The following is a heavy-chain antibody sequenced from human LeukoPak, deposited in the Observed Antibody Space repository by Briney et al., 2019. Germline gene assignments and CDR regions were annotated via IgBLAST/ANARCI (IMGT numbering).Heavy chain of an antibody. J-gene: IGHJ4*02. CDR2: IYTSGST. CDR3: ARGLYYYASGSYNFDY. V-gene: IGHV4-61*02. Sequence: PSETLSLTCTVSGGSISSGNYYWSWIRQPAGKGLEWIGRIYTSGSTNFHHSLKSRITISVDTSKTQFSLKLSSVTAADTAVYYCARGLYYYASGSYNFDYWGQGTLVTVSS. CDR1: GGSISSGNYY. D-gene: IGHD3-10*01.